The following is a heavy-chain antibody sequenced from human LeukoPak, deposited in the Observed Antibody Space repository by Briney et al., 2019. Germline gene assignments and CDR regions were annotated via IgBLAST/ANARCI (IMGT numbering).Heavy chain of an antibody. CDR2: IYYSGYT. Sequence: SETLSLTCTVSGGSISNSDYYWSWIRQPPGKGLKWIGNIYYSGYTTYSPSLRSRVTISVDTSKNQFSLKLSSVTAADTAVYYCARETSQKGAHYMDVWGKGTTITISS. D-gene: IGHD3-16*01. J-gene: IGHJ6*03. CDR1: GGSISNSDYY. CDR3: ARETSQKGAHYMDV. V-gene: IGHV4-61*08.